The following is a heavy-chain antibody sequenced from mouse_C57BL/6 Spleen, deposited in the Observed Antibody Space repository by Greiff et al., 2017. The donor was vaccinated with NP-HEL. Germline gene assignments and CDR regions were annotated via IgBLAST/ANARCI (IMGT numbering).Heavy chain of an antibody. Sequence: QVQLQQPGAELVKPGASVKMSCKASGYTFTSYWITWVKQRPGQGLEWIGDIYPGSGSTNYNEKFKSKATLTVDTSSSTAYMQLSSLTSEDSAVYYSASNYGSSYVWFAYWGQGTLVTVSA. J-gene: IGHJ3*01. D-gene: IGHD1-1*01. CDR1: GYTFTSYW. CDR2: IYPGSGST. CDR3: ASNYGSSYVWFAY. V-gene: IGHV1-55*01.